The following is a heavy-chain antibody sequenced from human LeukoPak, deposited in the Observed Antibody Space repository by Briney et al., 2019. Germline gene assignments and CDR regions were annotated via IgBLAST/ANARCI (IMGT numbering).Heavy chain of an antibody. CDR3: ARCMLLRQGWCNWLDP. CDR1: GFALTSYA. CDR2: ISISGVST. V-gene: IGHV3-23*01. J-gene: IGHJ5*02. D-gene: IGHD2-8*01. Sequence: PGRTLRLSCAASGFALTSYAMSWVRQAPGQGLEWVSSISISGVSTYYADSVKGRFTISRDNSENTLHLQMNNLTVEDTAICFCARCMLLRQGWCNWLDPLGQGAMVTVSS.